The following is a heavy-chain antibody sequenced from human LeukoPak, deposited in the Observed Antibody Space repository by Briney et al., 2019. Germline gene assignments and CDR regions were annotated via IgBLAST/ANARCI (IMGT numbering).Heavy chain of an antibody. CDR2: IKSDGSSI. V-gene: IGHV3-74*01. CDR3: ARDQLYCSGGICYFDY. D-gene: IGHD2-15*01. J-gene: IGHJ4*02. CDR1: GFTFRSYW. Sequence: GGSLRLSCAASGFTFRSYWMHWVRHAPGKGLVWVSRIKSDGSSITYAESVKGRFTISRDNAKNTLYLQMNSLRAEDTAVYYCARDQLYCSGGICYFDYWGRGTLVTVSS.